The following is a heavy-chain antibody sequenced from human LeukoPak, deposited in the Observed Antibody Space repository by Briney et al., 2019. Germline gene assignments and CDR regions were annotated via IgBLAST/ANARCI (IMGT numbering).Heavy chain of an antibody. CDR2: IYYSGST. D-gene: IGHD4-23*01. J-gene: IGHJ5*02. CDR1: GGSISSYY. CDR3: ARDLGGWFDP. Sequence: SETLSLTCAVSGGSISSYYWSWIRQPPGKGLEWIGYIYYSGSTNYNPSLKSRVTISVDTSKNQFSLKLSSVTAADTAVYYCARDLGGWFDPWGQGTLVTVSS. V-gene: IGHV4-59*01.